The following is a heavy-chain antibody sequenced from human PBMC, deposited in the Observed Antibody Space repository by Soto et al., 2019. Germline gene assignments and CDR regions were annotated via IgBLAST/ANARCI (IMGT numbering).Heavy chain of an antibody. J-gene: IGHJ4*02. CDR2: ISGSDGRT. CDR1: GFSFSSYA. CDR3: AKMDSYFDGWGSYPDH. D-gene: IGHD3-16*02. V-gene: IGHV3-23*01. Sequence: EVQLLESGGGLVQPGGSLRLSCAASGFSFSSYAMGWVRQTARRGLEWVSLISGSDGRTWHAGSVGGRFSISRDNSMQTISMQMNDLRSEDSALYYCAKMDSYFDGWGSYPDHWGLGILVTVSS.